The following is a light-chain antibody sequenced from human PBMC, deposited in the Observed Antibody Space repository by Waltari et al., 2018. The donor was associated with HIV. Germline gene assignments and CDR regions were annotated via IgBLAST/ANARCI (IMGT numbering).Light chain of an antibody. Sequence: QSGLSQPPSTSRPPGQRVVISCSGSSSNVGKNYVSWFQHLPGAAPRLLMYRNDRRPSGVPCRFSAAQSGTAASLVISGLRSDDEGEYFCASWDDALSSWLFGGGTKLTVL. CDR3: ASWDDALSSWL. CDR1: SSNVGKNY. V-gene: IGLV1-47*01. J-gene: IGLJ2*01. CDR2: RND.